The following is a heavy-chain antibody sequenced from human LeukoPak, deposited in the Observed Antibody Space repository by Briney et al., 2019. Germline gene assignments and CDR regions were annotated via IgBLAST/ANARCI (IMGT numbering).Heavy chain of an antibody. Sequence: SETLSLTCTVSGGSISSSSDYWGWIRQPPGKGLEWIGSIYYSGSTYYNPSLKSRVTISVDTSKNQFSLKLSSVTAADTAVYYCASCYYDYVWGSYRFDYWGQGTLVTVSS. V-gene: IGHV4-39*07. CDR1: GGSISSSSDY. CDR3: ASCYYDYVWGSYRFDY. J-gene: IGHJ4*02. D-gene: IGHD3-16*02. CDR2: IYYSGST.